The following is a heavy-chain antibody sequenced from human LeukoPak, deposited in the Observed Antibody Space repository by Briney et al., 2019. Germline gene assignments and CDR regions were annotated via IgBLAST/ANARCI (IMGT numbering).Heavy chain of an antibody. CDR2: ISSSSSYI. CDR1: GFTFSSYS. Sequence: GGSLRLSCAASGFTFSSYSMNWVRQAPGKGLEWVSSISSSSSYIYYADSVKGRFTISRDNAKNSLYLQMNSLRAEDTAVYYCARAGNYDILTGYSTRSSNDAFEIWGQGTMVTVSS. CDR3: ARAGNYDILTGYSTRSSNDAFEI. J-gene: IGHJ3*02. V-gene: IGHV3-21*01. D-gene: IGHD3-9*01.